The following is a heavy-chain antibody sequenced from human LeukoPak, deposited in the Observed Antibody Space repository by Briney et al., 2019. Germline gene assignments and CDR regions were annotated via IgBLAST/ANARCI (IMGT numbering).Heavy chain of an antibody. CDR1: GYTFTSYD. V-gene: IGHV1-8*03. Sequence: GASVKVSCKASGYTFTSYDINWVRQATGQGLEWMGWMNPNSGNTGYAQKFQGRVTITRNTSISTAYMELSSLRSEDTAVYYCARIPSRFYGSGSRGWFDPWGQGTLVTVSS. D-gene: IGHD3-10*01. J-gene: IGHJ5*02. CDR3: ARIPSRFYGSGSRGWFDP. CDR2: MNPNSGNT.